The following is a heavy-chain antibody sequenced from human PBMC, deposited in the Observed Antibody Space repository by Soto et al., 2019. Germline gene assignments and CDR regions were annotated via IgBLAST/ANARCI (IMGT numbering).Heavy chain of an antibody. J-gene: IGHJ4*02. Sequence: PGGSLRLSCAASGLTVTSNYMNWVRQAPGKGLEWVSVIYSGGSTYYADSVKGRFTISRDTSKKTVFLQMKSLRAEDTALYYCAAALERFYFDYWGQGTMVTVSS. D-gene: IGHD1-1*01. V-gene: IGHV3-53*01. CDR2: IYSGGST. CDR3: AAALERFYFDY. CDR1: GLTVTSNY.